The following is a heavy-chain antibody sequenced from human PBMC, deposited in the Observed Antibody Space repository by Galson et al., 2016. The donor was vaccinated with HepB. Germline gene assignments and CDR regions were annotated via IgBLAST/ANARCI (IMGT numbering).Heavy chain of an antibody. J-gene: IGHJ6*02. CDR3: ARDGVVGSLNYHGMDV. CDR2: IHHTGST. Sequence: SETLSLTCVVSGGSISTSNWWTWVRQPPGKGLEWIGEIHHTGSTNYTPSLKSRLTISVDKSKNQFSLTLKSVTAADTAVYYCARDGVVGSLNYHGMDVWGQGTTVTVSS. V-gene: IGHV4-4*02. D-gene: IGHD2-15*01. CDR1: GGSISTSNW.